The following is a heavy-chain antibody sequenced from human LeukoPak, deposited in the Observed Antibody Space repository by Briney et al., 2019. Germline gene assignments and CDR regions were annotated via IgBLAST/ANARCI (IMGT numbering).Heavy chain of an antibody. CDR2: IYYSGST. Sequence: PSQTLSLTCTVSGGSISSGGYYWSWIRQHPGKGLEWIGYIYYSGSTYYNPSLKSRVTISVDTSKNQFSLKLSSVTAADTAVYYCARDSIREYYFDYWGQGTLVTVSS. J-gene: IGHJ4*02. CDR3: ARDSIREYYFDY. CDR1: GGSISSGGYY. D-gene: IGHD2-2*01. V-gene: IGHV4-31*03.